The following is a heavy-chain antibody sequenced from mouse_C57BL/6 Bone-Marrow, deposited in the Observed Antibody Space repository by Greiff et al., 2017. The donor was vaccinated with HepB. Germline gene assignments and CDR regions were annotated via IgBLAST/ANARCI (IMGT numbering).Heavy chain of an antibody. V-gene: IGHV5-6*02. CDR3: ARDSKGPFDY. D-gene: IGHD2-5*01. CDR2: ISSGGSYT. Sequence: DVKLVESGGDLVKPGGSLKLSCAASGFTFSSYGMSWVRQTPDKRLEWVATISSGGSYTYYPDSVKGRFTISRDNAKNTLYLQMSSLKSEDTAMYYCARDSKGPFDYWGQGTTLTVSS. CDR1: GFTFSSYG. J-gene: IGHJ2*01.